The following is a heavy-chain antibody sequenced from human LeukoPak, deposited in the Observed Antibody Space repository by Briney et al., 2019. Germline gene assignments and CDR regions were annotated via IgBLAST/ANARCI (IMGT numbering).Heavy chain of an antibody. J-gene: IGHJ4*02. CDR1: GFTFGDYA. V-gene: IGHV3-49*04. Sequence: GGSLRLSCTASGFTFGDYAMSWVRQAPGKGLEWVGFIRSKAYGGTTEYAASVKGRFTISRDDSKSIAYPQMNSLKTEDTAVYYCTREATFDYWGQGTLVTVSS. CDR3: TREATFDY. CDR2: IRSKAYGGTT.